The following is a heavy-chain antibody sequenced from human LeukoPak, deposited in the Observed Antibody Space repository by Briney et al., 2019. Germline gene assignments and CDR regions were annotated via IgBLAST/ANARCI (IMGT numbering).Heavy chain of an antibody. J-gene: IGHJ3*01. CDR1: GVSMSSGVSSGGYY. Sequence: SETLSLTCTVSGVSMSSGVSSGGYYWSWIRQHPGKGLEWIGYIYYSGSTFYTPSLKSRLSMSIDTSKNLFSLMLRSVTAADTAIYYCARDVIPPLYGDPWGAETVSGFDFWGQGTMVTVSS. CDR3: ARDVIPPLYGDPWGAETVSGFDF. D-gene: IGHD4-17*01. V-gene: IGHV4-31*03. CDR2: IYYSGST.